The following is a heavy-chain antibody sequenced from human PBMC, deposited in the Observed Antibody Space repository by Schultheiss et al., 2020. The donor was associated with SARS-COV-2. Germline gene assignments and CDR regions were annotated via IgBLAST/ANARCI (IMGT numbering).Heavy chain of an antibody. CDR3: AKEQLEYCRGANCPTPYDL. Sequence: GGSLRLSCSASGFTFSRYGMHWVRQAPGKGLEWVAVTSNDGSHQYYADSVQGRFTISRDNSKNTMYLQMTSLRAEDTALYYCAKEQLEYCRGANCPTPYDLWGQGTLVTVSS. V-gene: IGHV3-30*18. CDR2: TSNDGSHQ. J-gene: IGHJ5*02. CDR1: GFTFSRYG. D-gene: IGHD2-15*01.